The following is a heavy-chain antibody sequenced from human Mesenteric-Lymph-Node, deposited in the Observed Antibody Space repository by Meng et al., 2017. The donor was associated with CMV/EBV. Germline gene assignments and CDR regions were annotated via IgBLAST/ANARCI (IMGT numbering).Heavy chain of an antibody. CDR3: AKGGSGGYDSRGYYFDY. V-gene: IGHV3-43*01. Sequence: GESLKISCAASGFTFDDYTMHWVRQAPGKGLEWVSLISWDGGSTYYADSVKGQFTISRDNSKDSLYLQMNSLRTEDTAFYYCAKGGSGGYDSRGYYFDYWGQGTLVTVSS. CDR2: ISWDGGST. J-gene: IGHJ4*02. CDR1: GFTFDDYT. D-gene: IGHD3-22*01.